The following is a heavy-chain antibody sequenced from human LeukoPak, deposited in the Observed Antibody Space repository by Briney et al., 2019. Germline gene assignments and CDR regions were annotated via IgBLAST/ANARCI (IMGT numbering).Heavy chain of an antibody. CDR3: ARVTVVTEDNWFDP. D-gene: IGHD4-23*01. Sequence: PSQTLSLTCTVSGGSISSGGYYWSWIRQHPAKGLEWIGYIYYSGSTYYNPSLKSRVTISVDTSKNQFSLKLSSVTAADTAVYYCARVTVVTEDNWFDPWGQGTLVTVSS. CDR1: GGSISSGGYY. J-gene: IGHJ5*02. V-gene: IGHV4-31*03. CDR2: IYYSGST.